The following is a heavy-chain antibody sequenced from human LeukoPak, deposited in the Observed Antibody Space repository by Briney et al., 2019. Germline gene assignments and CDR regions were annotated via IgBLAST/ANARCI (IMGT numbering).Heavy chain of an antibody. CDR1: GGSISSYY. CDR2: IYTSGST. Sequence: SETLSLTCTVSGGSISSYYWSWIWQPAGKGLEWIGRIYTSGSTNYNPSLKSRVTMSVDTSKNQFSLKLSSVTAADTAVYYCAREATYYYDSSGYPSDYYYGMDVWGQGTTVTVSS. J-gene: IGHJ6*02. V-gene: IGHV4-4*07. CDR3: AREATYYYDSSGYPSDYYYGMDV. D-gene: IGHD3-22*01.